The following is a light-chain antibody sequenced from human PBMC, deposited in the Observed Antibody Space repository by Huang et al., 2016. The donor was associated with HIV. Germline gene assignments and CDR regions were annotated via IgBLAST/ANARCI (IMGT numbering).Light chain of an antibody. CDR2: GAS. J-gene: IGKJ1*01. Sequence: EIVLTQSPGTLSLSPGERAPLSCRASQSVSSSYLAWYQQKPSQAPRLLIYGASSRATGIPDRFSGSGSGTDFTLTISRLEPEDFAVCYCQQYGSSPWTFGQGTKVEIK. CDR3: QQYGSSPWT. CDR1: QSVSSSY. V-gene: IGKV3-20*01.